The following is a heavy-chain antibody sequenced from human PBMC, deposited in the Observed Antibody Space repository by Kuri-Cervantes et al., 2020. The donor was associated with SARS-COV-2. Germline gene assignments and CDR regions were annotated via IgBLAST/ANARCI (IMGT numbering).Heavy chain of an antibody. CDR2: IYTSGST. D-gene: IGHD6-19*01. CDR3: ARVNQWLASADI. Sequence: LRLFCTVSGGSISSGSYYWSWIRQPAGKGLEWIGRIYTSGSTNYNPSLKSRVTISVDTSKNQFSLKLSSVTAADTAVYYCARVNQWLASADIWGQGTMVTVSS. V-gene: IGHV4-61*02. CDR1: GGSISSGSYY. J-gene: IGHJ3*02.